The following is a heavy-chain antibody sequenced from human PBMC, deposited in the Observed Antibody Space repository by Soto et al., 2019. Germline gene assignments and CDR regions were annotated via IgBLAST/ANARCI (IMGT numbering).Heavy chain of an antibody. CDR2: INHSGST. J-gene: IGHJ6*02. CDR1: GYSISSGYY. Sequence: SGTLSLTCAVSGYSISSGYYWGWIRQPPGKGLEWIGSINHSGSTNYNPSLKSRVTISVDTSKNQFSLKLSSVTAADTAVYYCARGRLVKGYSNYYYYYYGMDVWGQGTTVTVSS. V-gene: IGHV4-38-2*01. CDR3: ARGRLVKGYSNYYYYYYGMDV. D-gene: IGHD4-4*01.